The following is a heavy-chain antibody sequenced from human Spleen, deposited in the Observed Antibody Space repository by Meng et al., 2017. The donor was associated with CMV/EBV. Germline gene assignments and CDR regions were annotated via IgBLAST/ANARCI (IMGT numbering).Heavy chain of an antibody. CDR1: GDSIRRRSYH. D-gene: IGHD2-2*01. J-gene: IGHJ5*02. V-gene: IGHV4-39*07. CDR2: IYYSGST. CDR3: TTGICGSTGCADGHH. Sequence: SETLSLTCSVSGDSIRRRSYHWGWIRQPPGKGLEWIGTIYYSGSTYYNPSLKSRVTISVDTSKNQFSLKLTSVTAADTAVYYCTTGICGSTGCADGHHWGQGSLVTVSS.